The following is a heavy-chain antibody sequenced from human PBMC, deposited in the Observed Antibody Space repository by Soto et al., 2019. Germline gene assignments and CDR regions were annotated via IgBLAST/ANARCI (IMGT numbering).Heavy chain of an antibody. Sequence: GGSLRLSCAASGFTFSNAWINWVRQTPGKGLEWVGRVKSKTDGGTTDFAAPVKGRFAISRDDSKNMVYLEMNSLKAKDTAIYYCTTDSYITSIIVRFDYWGHGTLVTVS. CDR3: TTDSYITSIIVRFDY. V-gene: IGHV3-15*07. D-gene: IGHD3-22*01. CDR1: GFTFSNAW. CDR2: VKSKTDGGTT. J-gene: IGHJ4*01.